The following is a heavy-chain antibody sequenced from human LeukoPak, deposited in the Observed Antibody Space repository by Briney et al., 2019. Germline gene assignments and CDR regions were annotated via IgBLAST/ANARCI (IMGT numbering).Heavy chain of an antibody. CDR1: GYIFTDYW. V-gene: IGHV5-51*01. J-gene: IGHJ4*02. CDR3: ARGAPIFYYFES. CDR2: IYPDDSDT. Sequence: GASLKISCKASGYIFTDYWIGWARQVPGKGLEWMGIIYPDDSDTRYSPSFQGQVTISADKSTSTAYLQWSSLKASDTAMYYCARGAPIFYYFESWGQGTLVSVSA.